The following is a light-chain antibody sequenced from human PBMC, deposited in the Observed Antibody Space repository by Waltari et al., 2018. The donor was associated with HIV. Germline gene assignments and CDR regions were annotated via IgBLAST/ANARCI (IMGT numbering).Light chain of an antibody. Sequence: QPVLTQPHSVPGAHARRVAIPCTGRRSNIGAGDGVHCYHHMPGSAPKLLIYGHSNRASGVPGRFSGSRSGASASLAITGLRAEDEADYYCQSYDSSLSVVFGGGTTLTVL. CDR3: QSYDSSLSVV. CDR2: GHS. V-gene: IGLV1-40*03. J-gene: IGLJ2*01. CDR1: RSNIGAGDG.